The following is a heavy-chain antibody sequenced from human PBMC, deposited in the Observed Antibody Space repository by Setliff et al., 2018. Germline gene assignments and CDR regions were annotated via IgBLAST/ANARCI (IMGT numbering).Heavy chain of an antibody. CDR1: GGTFSIYT. Sequence: ASVKVSCKASGGTFSIYTISWVRQAPGQGLEWMGRIIPIFGTANYTQKFQGRVKLTADKSTSTASMELFSLRSEDTAVYYCARHDYNFWSGYYAPRYGMDVWGQGTTVTVSS. CDR3: ARHDYNFWSGYYAPRYGMDV. V-gene: IGHV1-69*08. J-gene: IGHJ6*02. D-gene: IGHD3-3*01. CDR2: IIPIFGTA.